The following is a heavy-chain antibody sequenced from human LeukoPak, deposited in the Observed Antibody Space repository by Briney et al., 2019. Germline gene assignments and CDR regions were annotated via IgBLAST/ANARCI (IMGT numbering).Heavy chain of an antibody. J-gene: IGHJ6*03. Sequence: GGSLRLSCAASGFSVSSNYVSWVRQAPGKGLEWVSVIYSGGSTYYADSVKGRFTISRDNSKNTLYLQMNSLRAEDTAVYYCARASRDYEGYYYMDVWGKGTTVTISS. D-gene: IGHD4-17*01. CDR3: ARASRDYEGYYYMDV. V-gene: IGHV3-53*01. CDR1: GFSVSSNY. CDR2: IYSGGST.